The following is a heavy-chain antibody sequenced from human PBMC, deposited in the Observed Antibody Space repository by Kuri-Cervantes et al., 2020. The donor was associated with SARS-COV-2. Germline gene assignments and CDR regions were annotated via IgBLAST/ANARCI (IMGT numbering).Heavy chain of an antibody. CDR1: GFTFSSYG. D-gene: IGHD5-18*01. V-gene: IGHV3-30*18. Sequence: GESLKISCAASGFTFSSYGMHWVRQAPGKGLEWVAVISYDGSNKYYADSVKGRFTISRDNSKNTLYLQMNSLRAGDTAVYYCAKDQGDSYGISYFDYWGQGTLVTVSS. CDR3: AKDQGDSYGISYFDY. CDR2: ISYDGSNK. J-gene: IGHJ4*02.